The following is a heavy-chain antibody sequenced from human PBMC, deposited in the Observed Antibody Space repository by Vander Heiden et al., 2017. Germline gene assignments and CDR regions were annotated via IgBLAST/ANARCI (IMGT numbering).Heavy chain of an antibody. V-gene: IGHV1-8*01. D-gene: IGHD2-21*02. CDR1: GYTFTSYD. CDR2: MNPNSGNT. CDR3: ARLIHRGSYCGGDCYSPYAFDI. Sequence: QVQLVQSGAEVKKPGASVKVSCKASGYTFTSYDINWVRQATGQGLEWMGWMNPNSGNTGYAQKFQGRVTMTRNTSISTAYMELSSLRSEDTAVYYCARLIHRGSYCGGDCYSPYAFDIWGQGTMVTLSS. J-gene: IGHJ3*02.